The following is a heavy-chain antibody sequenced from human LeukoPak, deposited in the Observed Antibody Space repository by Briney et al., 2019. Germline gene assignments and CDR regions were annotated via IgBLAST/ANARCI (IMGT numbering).Heavy chain of an antibody. CDR2: INPDGSAN. Sequence: GGSLRLSCAVSEFMFNKFYLGWVRRAPGKGLEWVASINPDGSANYYMDSVKGRFSISRDNAKNSLYLQMNSLRAEDTAVYYCARDDYNWNVDAFHIWGQGTMVTVSS. CDR3: ARDDYNWNVDAFHI. CDR1: EFMFNKFY. V-gene: IGHV3-7*01. D-gene: IGHD1-20*01. J-gene: IGHJ3*02.